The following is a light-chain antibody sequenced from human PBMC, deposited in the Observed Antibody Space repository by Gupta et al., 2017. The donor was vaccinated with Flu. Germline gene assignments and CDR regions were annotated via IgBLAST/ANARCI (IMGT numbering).Light chain of an antibody. V-gene: IGLV3-10*03. CDR1: ASPREY. CDR2: EDM. J-gene: IGLJ1*01. CDR3: YAAHGGFNV. Sequence: YELTQPPSVSVSPGQTARITCSGDASPREYAYWYQQKSCQAPVLVIYEDMKRPSGIPESFSGSSSTTVATLXIXGAQVEXDDDYYCYAAHGGFNVFGSGTKVTVL.